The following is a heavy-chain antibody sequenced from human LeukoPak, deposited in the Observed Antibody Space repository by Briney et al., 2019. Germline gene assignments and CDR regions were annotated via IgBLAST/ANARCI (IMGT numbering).Heavy chain of an antibody. V-gene: IGHV4-34*01. CDR1: GGSFSGYY. J-gene: IGHJ5*02. D-gene: IGHD3-3*01. Sequence: SETLCLTCAVYGGSFSGYYWSWIRQPPGKGLEWIGEINHSGSTNYNASLKSRVTISVDTSKNQFSLLLSSVSAADTAVYYCARLKTTYYDFWSGSGWFDPWAREPWSPSPQ. CDR2: INHSGST. CDR3: ARLKTTYYDFWSGSGWFDP.